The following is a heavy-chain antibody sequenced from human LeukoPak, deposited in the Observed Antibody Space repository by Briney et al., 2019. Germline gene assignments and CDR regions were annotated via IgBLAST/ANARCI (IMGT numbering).Heavy chain of an antibody. CDR2: INHSGST. CDR1: GGSFSGYY. J-gene: IGHJ4*02. Sequence: SETLSLTCAVYGGSFSGYYWSWIRQPPGKGLEWIGEINHSGSTNYNPSLKSRVTISVDTSKNQFSLKLSSVTAADTAVYYCARGLDCGGDCYIFDYWGQGTLVTVSS. CDR3: ARGLDCGGDCYIFDY. D-gene: IGHD2-21*02. V-gene: IGHV4-34*01.